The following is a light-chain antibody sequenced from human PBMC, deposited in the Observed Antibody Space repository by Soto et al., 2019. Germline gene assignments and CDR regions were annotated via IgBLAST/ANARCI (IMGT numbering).Light chain of an antibody. CDR3: QSADSSGTYVV. Sequence: SYELTQPPSVSVSPGQTARITCSGDALPKQYAYWYQQKPGQAPVLVIYKDSERPSGIPERFSGSSSGTTVTLTISGAQAEDEADYYCQSADSSGTYVVFGGGTQMTVL. CDR1: ALPKQY. V-gene: IGLV3-25*03. CDR2: KDS. J-gene: IGLJ2*01.